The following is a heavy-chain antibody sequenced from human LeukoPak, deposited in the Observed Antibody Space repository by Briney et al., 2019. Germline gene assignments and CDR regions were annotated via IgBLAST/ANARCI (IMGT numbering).Heavy chain of an antibody. CDR3: ARPYYDILTGRHDAFDI. V-gene: IGHV7-4-1*02. J-gene: IGHJ3*02. CDR1: GYTFTRYA. D-gene: IGHD3-9*01. Sequence: GASVKVSCKAFGYTFTRYAMNWVRQAPGQGLEWMGWINTNTGNPTYAQGFTGRFVFSLDTSVSTAYLQISSLKAEDTAVYYCARPYYDILTGRHDAFDIWGQGTMVTVSS. CDR2: INTNTGNP.